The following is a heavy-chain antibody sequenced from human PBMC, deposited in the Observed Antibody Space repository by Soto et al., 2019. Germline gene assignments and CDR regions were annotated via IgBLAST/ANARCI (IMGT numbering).Heavy chain of an antibody. D-gene: IGHD3-9*01. J-gene: IGHJ4*02. Sequence: SETLSLTCAVYGGSFSTYYWNWIRQPPGKGLEWIGEINHSGNTQYNPSLKSRVTMSLDTSKNQFSLKLTSVTAADTAVYYCARRVMTGHYDRGQGTMV. CDR2: INHSGNT. CDR3: ARRVMTGHYD. CDR1: GGSFSTYY. V-gene: IGHV4-34*01.